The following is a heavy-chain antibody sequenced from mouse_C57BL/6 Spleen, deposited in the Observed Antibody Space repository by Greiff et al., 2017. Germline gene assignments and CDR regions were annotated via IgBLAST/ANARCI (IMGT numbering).Heavy chain of an antibody. V-gene: IGHV1-18*01. Sequence: VQLQQSGPELVKPGASVTIPCKASGYTFTDYNMDWVKQSHGKSLEWIGAINPNNGGTIYNQKFKGKATLTVDKSSSTAYMELRSLTSEDTAVYYCAREAYYGSSDWYFDVWGTGTTVTVSS. CDR3: AREAYYGSSDWYFDV. D-gene: IGHD1-1*01. CDR1: GYTFTDYN. J-gene: IGHJ1*03. CDR2: INPNNGGT.